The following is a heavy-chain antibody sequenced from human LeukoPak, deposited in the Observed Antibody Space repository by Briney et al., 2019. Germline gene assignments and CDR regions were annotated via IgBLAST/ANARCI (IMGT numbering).Heavy chain of an antibody. J-gene: IGHJ6*04. Sequence: SETLPLTCAVSGGSISSGGYSWSWIRQPPGKGLGWIGYIYHSGSTYYNPSLKSRVTISVDRSKNQFSLKLSSVTAADTAVYYCARDSGMVRGEAYYYYGMDVWGKGTTVTVSS. CDR1: GGSISSGGYS. V-gene: IGHV4-30-2*01. D-gene: IGHD3-10*01. CDR2: IYHSGST. CDR3: ARDSGMVRGEAYYYYGMDV.